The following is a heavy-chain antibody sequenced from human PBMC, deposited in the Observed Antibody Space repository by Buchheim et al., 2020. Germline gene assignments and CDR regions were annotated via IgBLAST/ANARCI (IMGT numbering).Heavy chain of an antibody. CDR2: IHKAGST. D-gene: IGHD2-15*01. J-gene: IGHJ5*02. CDR1: GDSITSGYNY. CDR3: VRSGMILFWFDP. Sequence: QVQLQESGPGLVKPSQTLSLTCTASGDSITSGYNYWNWIRQPAGKGPEWIGRIHKAGSTNYNPSLKSRATITVDTSKNPFSLDLSSVTAADTAVYYCVRSGMILFWFDPWGPGTL. V-gene: IGHV4-61*02.